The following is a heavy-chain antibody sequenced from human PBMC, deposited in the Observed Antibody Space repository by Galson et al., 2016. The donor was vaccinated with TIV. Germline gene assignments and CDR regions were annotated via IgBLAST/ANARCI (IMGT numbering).Heavy chain of an antibody. CDR1: GDTFSNYA. J-gene: IGHJ4*02. CDR3: ARGPAENY. Sequence: SVKVSCKASGDTFSNYAISWVRQAPGQGLEWMGRIIPILNIANYAQEFQGRVTITADESTSTVYMELNSLRSDDTAVYYCARGPAENYWGQGNLVTVSS. V-gene: IGHV1-69*04. CDR2: IIPILNIA.